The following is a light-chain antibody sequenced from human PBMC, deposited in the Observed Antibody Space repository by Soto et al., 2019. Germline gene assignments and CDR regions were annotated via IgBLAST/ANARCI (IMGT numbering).Light chain of an antibody. J-gene: IGKJ1*01. Sequence: DIRITQSPSTLSASVVDRVTITCRASQSISSWLAWYQQKPGKAPKLLIYKASSLESGVPSRFSGSGSGTEFTLTISSLQPDDFATYYCQQYDSYPGTFGQGTKVDIK. CDR2: KAS. CDR3: QQYDSYPGT. V-gene: IGKV1-5*03. CDR1: QSISSW.